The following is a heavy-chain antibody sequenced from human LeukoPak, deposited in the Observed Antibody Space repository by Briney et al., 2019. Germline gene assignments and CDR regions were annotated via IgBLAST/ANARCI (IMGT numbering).Heavy chain of an antibody. Sequence: PGGSLRLSCAASGFTFSSYWMHWVRQAPGKGLVWVSRINSDGSSTNYADSVKGRFTISRDNAKNTLYLQMNSLRAEDTAVYYCARAQHSGYERYQYCFDYWGQGTLVTVSS. V-gene: IGHV3-74*01. D-gene: IGHD5-12*01. J-gene: IGHJ4*02. CDR2: INSDGSST. CDR1: GFTFSSYW. CDR3: ARAQHSGYERYQYCFDY.